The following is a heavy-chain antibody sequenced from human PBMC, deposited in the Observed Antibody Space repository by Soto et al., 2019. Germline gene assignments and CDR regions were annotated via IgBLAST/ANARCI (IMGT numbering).Heavy chain of an antibody. CDR2: ISSSSSYI. V-gene: IGHV3-21*01. J-gene: IGHJ6*02. D-gene: IGHD1-1*01. CDR1: GFTFSSYS. Sequence: GGSLRLSCAASGFTFSSYSMNWVRQAPGKGLEWVSSISSSSSYIYYADSVKGRFTISRDNAKNSLCLQMNSLRAEDTAVYYGARDFKWGLEPEGMDVWGQGTTVTVS. CDR3: ARDFKWGLEPEGMDV.